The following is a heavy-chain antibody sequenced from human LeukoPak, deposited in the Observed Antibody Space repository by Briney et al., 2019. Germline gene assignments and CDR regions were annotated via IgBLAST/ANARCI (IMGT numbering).Heavy chain of an antibody. CDR1: GYSFGSFG. D-gene: IGHD3-10*01. Sequence: ASVKVSCKASGYSFGSFGINWVRQAPGQGLKWMGWISTYNGDTSYAQNLQGRVTMTTDTSTSTAYMDLRSLRSDDTAVYYCARGGYYGSGSFPDYWGQGTLVTVSS. J-gene: IGHJ4*02. V-gene: IGHV1-18*01. CDR3: ARGGYYGSGSFPDY. CDR2: ISTYNGDT.